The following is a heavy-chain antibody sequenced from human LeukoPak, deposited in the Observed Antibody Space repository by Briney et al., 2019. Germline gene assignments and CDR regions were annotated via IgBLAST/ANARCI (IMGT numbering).Heavy chain of an antibody. V-gene: IGHV2-70*11. CDR3: ARVVRLSDNNFFDY. CDR1: GFSLSTRKMC. D-gene: IGHD3-10*02. Sequence: SGPALAKPTQTLTLTCTFSGFSLSTRKMCVSWIRQTPGKALEWLARIDWDDENHYRTSLRTRLTVSKDTSISQVVLTMTNMDPVDTATYYCARVVRLSDNNFFDYWGQGNLVTVSS. CDR2: IDWDDEN. J-gene: IGHJ4*02.